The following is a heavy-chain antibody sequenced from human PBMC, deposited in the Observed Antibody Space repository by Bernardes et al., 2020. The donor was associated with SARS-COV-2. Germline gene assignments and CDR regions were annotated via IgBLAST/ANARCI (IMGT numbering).Heavy chain of an antibody. D-gene: IGHD3-10*01. CDR3: ARDYYGSGSYLSYYYYGMDV. Sequence: GSLRLSCAASGFTFSSYWRHWVRPAPGKGLVWVSRINSDGSSTSYADSVKGRFTISRDNAKNTLYLQMNSLRAEDTAVYYCARDYYGSGSYLSYYYYGMDVWGQGTTVTVSS. V-gene: IGHV3-74*01. CDR1: GFTFSSYW. CDR2: INSDGSST. J-gene: IGHJ6*02.